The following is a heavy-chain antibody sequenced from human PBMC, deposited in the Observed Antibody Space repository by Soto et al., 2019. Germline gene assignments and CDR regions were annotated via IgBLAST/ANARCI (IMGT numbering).Heavy chain of an antibody. CDR1: GFTFDDYA. V-gene: IGHV3-9*01. J-gene: IGHJ6*02. CDR3: AKAQRDYYGMDV. Sequence: LRLSCAASGFTFDDYAMHWVRQAPGKGLEWVSGISWNSGSIGYADSVKGRFTISRDNAKNSLYLQMNSLRAEDTALYYCAKAQRDYYGMDVWGPVTMVTVSS. CDR2: ISWNSGSI.